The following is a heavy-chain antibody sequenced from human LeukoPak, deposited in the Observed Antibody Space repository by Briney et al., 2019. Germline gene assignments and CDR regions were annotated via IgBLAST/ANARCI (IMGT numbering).Heavy chain of an antibody. D-gene: IGHD2-2*03. CDR3: ARVSGYCSSTSCPIQYYHGMDV. J-gene: IGHJ6*02. CDR2: IKQDGSEK. V-gene: IGHV3-7*01. Sequence: PGGSLRLSCAASGFTFSRFWMTWVRQAPGKGLEWVANIKQDGSEKYYVDSVKGRFTISRDNAKNSLYLQMNSLRAEDTAVYYCARVSGYCSSTSCPIQYYHGMDVWGQGTTVTVSS. CDR1: GFTFSRFW.